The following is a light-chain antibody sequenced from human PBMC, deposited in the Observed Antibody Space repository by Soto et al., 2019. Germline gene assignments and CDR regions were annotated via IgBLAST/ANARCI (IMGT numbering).Light chain of an antibody. V-gene: IGKV3-20*01. Sequence: EIVLTQSPATLSLSPGEIATLSCRASQSVSSYLAWYQQKPGQAPRLLIYGESSRATGIPDRFSGSGSGTDLNLTISRLEPEDFAVYYCQQYGSSPRTCGQGTRLEIK. CDR1: QSVSSY. J-gene: IGKJ5*01. CDR2: GES. CDR3: QQYGSSPRT.